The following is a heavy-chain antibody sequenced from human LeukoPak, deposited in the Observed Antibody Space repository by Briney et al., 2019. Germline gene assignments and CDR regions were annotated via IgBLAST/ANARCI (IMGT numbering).Heavy chain of an antibody. J-gene: IGHJ4*02. CDR1: GGSFSGYY. D-gene: IGHD2-2*01. V-gene: IGHV4-34*01. Sequence: SSETLSLTCAVYGGSFSGYYWSWIRQPPGKGLEWIGEINHSGSTNYNPSLKSRVTISVDTSKNQFSLKLSSVTAADTAVYYCARGGVVVLATLQGGSGFDYWGQGTLVTVSS. CDR3: ARGGVVVLATLQGGSGFDY. CDR2: INHSGST.